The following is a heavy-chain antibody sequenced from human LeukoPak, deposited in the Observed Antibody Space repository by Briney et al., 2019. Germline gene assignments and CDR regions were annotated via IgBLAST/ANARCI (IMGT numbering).Heavy chain of an antibody. D-gene: IGHD2-15*01. J-gene: IGHJ6*03. CDR2: INHSGST. CDR1: GGSFSGYY. CDR3: ARVVAARGYHYYYYMDV. V-gene: IGHV4-34*01. Sequence: PSETLSLTCAVYGGSFSGYYWSWIRQPPGKGLEWIGEINHSGSTNYNPSLKSRVTISVDTSKNQFSLKLSSVTAADTAVYYCARVVAARGYHYYYYMDVWGKGTTVTVSS.